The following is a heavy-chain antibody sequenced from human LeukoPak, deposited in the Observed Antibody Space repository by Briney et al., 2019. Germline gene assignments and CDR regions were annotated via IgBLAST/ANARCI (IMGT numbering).Heavy chain of an antibody. V-gene: IGHV3-23*01. J-gene: IGHJ3*02. D-gene: IGHD1-1*01. CDR3: AKSLNWNLNAFDI. CDR1: GFTFSSYA. Sequence: GASLRLSCAASGFTFSSYAMSWVRQAPGKGLEWVSAISGSGGSTYYADSVKGRFTISRDNSKNTLHLQMNSLRAEDTAVYYCAKSLNWNLNAFDIWGQGTMVTVSS. CDR2: ISGSGGST.